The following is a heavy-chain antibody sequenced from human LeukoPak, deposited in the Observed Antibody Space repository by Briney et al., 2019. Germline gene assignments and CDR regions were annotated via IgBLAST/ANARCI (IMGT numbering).Heavy chain of an antibody. CDR1: GGSFSGYY. J-gene: IGHJ5*02. V-gene: IGHV4-34*01. Sequence: SETLSLTCAVYGGSFSGYYWSWIRQPPGKGLEWIGEINHSGSTNYNPSLKSRVTISVDTSKNQFSLKLSSVTAADTAVYYCATGTQRGYTRGWFDPWGQGTLVTVSS. CDR2: INHSGST. CDR3: ATGTQRGYTRGWFDP. D-gene: IGHD5-18*01.